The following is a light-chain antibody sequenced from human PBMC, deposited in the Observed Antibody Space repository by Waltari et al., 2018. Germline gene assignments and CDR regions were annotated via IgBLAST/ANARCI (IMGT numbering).Light chain of an antibody. CDR2: EDT. J-gene: IGLJ7*01. CDR1: RSTTGNNY. CDR3: GTWDSSLSGAV. Sequence: QSVLTQPPSVSAAPGQRVTISCSGGRSTTGNNYVSWYRQFPGTAPKLLIYEDTERPSGIAGRFSGSKSGTSATLDITGLQAGDEADYYCGTWDSSLSGAVFGGGTHLTVL. V-gene: IGLV1-51*02.